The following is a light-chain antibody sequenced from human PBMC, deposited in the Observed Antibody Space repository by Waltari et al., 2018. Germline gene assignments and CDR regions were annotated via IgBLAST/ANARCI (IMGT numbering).Light chain of an antibody. CDR2: GAS. Sequence: EIVMTQSPATLSVSPGERATPSCRASQSVSSNLAWYQQKPGQAPRLLIYGASTRATGIPARFSGSGSGTEFTLTISSMQSEDFAVYYCQQYNNWPPERTFGQGTKVEIK. CDR3: QQYNNWPPERT. CDR1: QSVSSN. V-gene: IGKV3-15*01. J-gene: IGKJ1*01.